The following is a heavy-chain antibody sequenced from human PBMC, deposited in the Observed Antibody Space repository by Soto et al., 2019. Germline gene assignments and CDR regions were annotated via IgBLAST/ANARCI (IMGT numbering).Heavy chain of an antibody. V-gene: IGHV4-4*02. CDR1: GGSISSSNW. D-gene: IGHD6-13*01. Sequence: XXTLSLTCAVSGGSISSSNWWSWVRQPPVKGLEWIGEXYHSGXNHYHQYLKSXXTISVDKXXTQSYLKLRSVTAADTAVYYCARIAAAGTHFDYWGQGTQVTVSS. CDR3: ARIAAAGTHFDY. J-gene: IGHJ4*02. CDR2: XYHSGXN.